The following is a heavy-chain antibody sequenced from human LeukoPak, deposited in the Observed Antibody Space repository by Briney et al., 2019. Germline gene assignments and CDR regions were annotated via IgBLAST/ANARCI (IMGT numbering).Heavy chain of an antibody. V-gene: IGHV4-34*01. Sequence: SETLSLTCAVYGESFSGYYWSWIRQPPGKGLEWIGEINHSGSTNYNPSLKSRVTISVDTSKNHSSLSLTSVTAADTAVYFCARTEDYYFNYMDVWGKGTTVTVSS. J-gene: IGHJ6*03. CDR2: INHSGST. CDR1: GESFSGYY. CDR3: ARTEDYYFNYMDV.